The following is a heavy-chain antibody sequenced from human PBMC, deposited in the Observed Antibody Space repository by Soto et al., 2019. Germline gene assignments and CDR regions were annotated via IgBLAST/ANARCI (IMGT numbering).Heavy chain of an antibody. V-gene: IGHV3-21*01. CDR3: ASEPDIVAKIGLPFDY. CDR1: GFTFSSYS. J-gene: IGHJ4*02. D-gene: IGHD5-12*01. CDR2: ISSSSSYI. Sequence: GWSLRLSCAASGFTFSSYSMNWVRQAPGKGLEWVSSISSSSSYIYYADSVKGRFTISRDNAKNSLYLQMNSLRAEDTAVYYCASEPDIVAKIGLPFDYWGQGTLVTVSS.